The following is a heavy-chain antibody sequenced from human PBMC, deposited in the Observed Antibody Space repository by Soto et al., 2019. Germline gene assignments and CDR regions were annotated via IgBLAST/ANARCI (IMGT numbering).Heavy chain of an antibody. Sequence: GGSLRLSCAASGFTFDDYAMHWVRQAPGKGLEWVSGISWNSGSIGYADSVKGRFTISRDNAKNSLYLQMNSLRAEDTALYYCAKGPLHGYSIYYYYYMDVWGKGTTVTVSS. CDR1: GFTFDDYA. V-gene: IGHV3-9*01. CDR2: ISWNSGSI. J-gene: IGHJ6*03. CDR3: AKGPLHGYSIYYYYYMDV. D-gene: IGHD3-22*01.